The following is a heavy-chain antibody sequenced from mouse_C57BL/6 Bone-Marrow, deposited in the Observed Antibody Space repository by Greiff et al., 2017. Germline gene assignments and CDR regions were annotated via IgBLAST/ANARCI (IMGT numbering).Heavy chain of an antibody. Sequence: EVMLVESGGGLVQPKGSLKLSCAASGFSFNTYAMNWVRQAPGKGLEWVARIRSKSNNYATYYAESVKDRFTISRDDSESMLYLQMNNLKTEDTAMYYCSWGDFAYWGQGTLVTVSA. J-gene: IGHJ3*01. CDR2: IRSKSNNYAT. V-gene: IGHV10-1*01. D-gene: IGHD3-3*01. CDR3: SWGDFAY. CDR1: GFSFNTYA.